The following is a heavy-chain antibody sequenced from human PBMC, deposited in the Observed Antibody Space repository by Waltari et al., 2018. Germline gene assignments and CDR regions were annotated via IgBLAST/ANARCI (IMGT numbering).Heavy chain of an antibody. D-gene: IGHD6-19*01. CDR1: GGSLSSYY. CDR2: IYYSGST. Sequence: QVQLQESGPGLVKPSETLSRTCPVSGGSLSSYYWSWIRQPPGKGLAWIGYIYYSGSTNYNPSLKSRVTISVDTSKNQFSLKLSSVTAADTAVYYCARDPTVGWSYYYYGMDVWGQGTTVTVSS. CDR3: ARDPTVGWSYYYYGMDV. V-gene: IGHV4-59*01. J-gene: IGHJ6*02.